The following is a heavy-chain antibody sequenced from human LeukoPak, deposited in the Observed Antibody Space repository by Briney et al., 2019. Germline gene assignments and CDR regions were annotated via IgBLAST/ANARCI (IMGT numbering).Heavy chain of an antibody. CDR1: GFTFSTYW. CDR3: CFGESTNDGYFFDY. J-gene: IGHJ4*02. Sequence: GGSLRLSCAASGFTFSTYWMHWVRQAPGKGLVWVSRIDHDGINTYYADSVKGRFTISRDNSKNTLYLQMHSLRAEDTAVYYCCFGESTNDGYFFDYWGQGTLVTVSS. CDR2: IDHDGINT. D-gene: IGHD3-10*01. V-gene: IGHV3-74*01.